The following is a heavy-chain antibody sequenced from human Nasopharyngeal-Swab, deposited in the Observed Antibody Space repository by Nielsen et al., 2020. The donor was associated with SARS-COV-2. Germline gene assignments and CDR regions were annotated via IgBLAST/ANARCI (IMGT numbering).Heavy chain of an antibody. CDR3: AREGQQLVLDYYGMDV. Sequence: ASVKVSCKASGNTFNAYFLHWARQAPGQGLEWMGRISPNSGATDYAQKFQGRVTMTRNTSISTAYMELSSLRSEDTAVYYCAREGQQLVLDYYGMDVWGQGTTVTVSS. D-gene: IGHD6-13*01. J-gene: IGHJ6*02. CDR2: ISPNSGAT. CDR1: GNTFNAYF. V-gene: IGHV1-2*06.